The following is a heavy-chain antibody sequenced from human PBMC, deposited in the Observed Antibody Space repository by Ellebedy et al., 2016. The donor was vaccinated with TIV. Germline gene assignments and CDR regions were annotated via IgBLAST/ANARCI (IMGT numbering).Heavy chain of an antibody. CDR2: FDPEDGET. D-gene: IGHD3-22*01. J-gene: IGHJ4*02. Sequence: ASVKVSXXVSGYTLTELSMHWVRQAPGKGLEWMGGFDPEDGETIYAQKFQGRVTMTEDTSTDTAYMELSSLRSEDTAVYYCATRYDSSGYYYFDYWGQGTLVTVSS. CDR1: GYTLTELS. CDR3: ATRYDSSGYYYFDY. V-gene: IGHV1-24*01.